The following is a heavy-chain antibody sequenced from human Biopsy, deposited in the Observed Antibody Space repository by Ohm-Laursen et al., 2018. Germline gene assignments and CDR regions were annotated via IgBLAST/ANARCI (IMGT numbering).Heavy chain of an antibody. CDR2: ITDDGVHT. D-gene: IGHD3-22*01. V-gene: IGHV3-23*01. J-gene: IGHJ3*01. CDR1: GFPFTTYA. Sequence: SLRLSCTASGFPFTTYAMTWVRQAPGKGLDCISVITDDGVHTAYADSVKGRFTISRDNSKNTLYLQMSSLRAEDTAVYYCANWNYYYDSSGPPAFDVWGQGTMVTVSS. CDR3: ANWNYYYDSSGPPAFDV.